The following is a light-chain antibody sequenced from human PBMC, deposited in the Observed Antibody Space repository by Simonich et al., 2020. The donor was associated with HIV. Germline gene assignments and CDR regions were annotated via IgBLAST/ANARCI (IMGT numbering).Light chain of an antibody. V-gene: IGKV2-30*02. CDR1: QSLVHSDGNTY. J-gene: IGKJ5*01. CDR3: MQGIHLPIT. Sequence: DVVMTQSPLSLPVTLGQSASISCRSSQSLVHSDGNTYLNWFQQRPGQSPRRLIYKVSNRDSGVPDRFSGSGSGTDFTLKISRVEAEDVGVYYCMQGIHLPITFGQGTRLEIK. CDR2: KVS.